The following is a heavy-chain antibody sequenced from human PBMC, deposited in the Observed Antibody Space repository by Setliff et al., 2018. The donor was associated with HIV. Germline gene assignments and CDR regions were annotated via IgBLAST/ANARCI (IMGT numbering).Heavy chain of an antibody. CDR2: INHRGST. V-gene: IGHV4-34*01. J-gene: IGHJ4*02. D-gene: IGHD2-15*01. CDR1: GGSFSGYY. CDR3: AREAARVVDF. Sequence: SETLSLTCAVYGGSFSGYYWSWIRQPPGKGLEWIGEINHRGSTNYNPSLKSRVTIAVETSKNQFSLKLNSVTAADTAVYYCAREAARVVDFWGQGTLVTVS.